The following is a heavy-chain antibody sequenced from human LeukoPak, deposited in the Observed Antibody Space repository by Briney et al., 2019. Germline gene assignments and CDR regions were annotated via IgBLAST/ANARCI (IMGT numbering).Heavy chain of an antibody. CDR2: FDPEDGET. D-gene: IGHD4-17*01. CDR3: ARDYGDWKFDY. CDR1: GYTLTELS. J-gene: IGHJ4*02. V-gene: IGHV1-24*01. Sequence: ASVKVSCKVSGYTLTELSMHWVRQAPGKGLEWMGGFDPEDGETIYAQKFQGRVTMTRDMSTSTVYMELSSLRSEDTAVYYCARDYGDWKFDYWGQGTLVTVSS.